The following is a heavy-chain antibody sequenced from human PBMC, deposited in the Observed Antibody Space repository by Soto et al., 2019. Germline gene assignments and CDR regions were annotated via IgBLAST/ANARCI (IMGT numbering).Heavy chain of an antibody. Sequence: QVQLVQSGAEVKKPGSSVKVSCKASGGTFSSYAISWVRQAPGQGLEWMGGIIPIFGTANYAQKFQGRVTITADKSTSTAYMELSSLRSEDTAVYCCARDLGVTSTSLYGMDVWGQGTTVTVSS. J-gene: IGHJ6*02. CDR2: IIPIFGTA. V-gene: IGHV1-69*06. CDR1: GGTFSSYA. CDR3: ARDLGVTSTSLYGMDV. D-gene: IGHD2-2*01.